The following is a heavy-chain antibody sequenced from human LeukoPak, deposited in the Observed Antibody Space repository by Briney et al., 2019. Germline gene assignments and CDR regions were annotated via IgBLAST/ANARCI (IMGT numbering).Heavy chain of an antibody. V-gene: IGHV4-39*07. D-gene: IGHD3-22*01. Sequence: SETLSLTCTVSGDSISSSSSYWGWIRQPPGEGLEWIGSIYHSGSTYYNPSLKSRVTISVDTSKNQFSLKLSSVAAADTAVYYCATEDYDSSGYNSAFDIWGQGTMVTVSS. J-gene: IGHJ3*02. CDR3: ATEDYDSSGYNSAFDI. CDR2: IYHSGST. CDR1: GDSISSSSSY.